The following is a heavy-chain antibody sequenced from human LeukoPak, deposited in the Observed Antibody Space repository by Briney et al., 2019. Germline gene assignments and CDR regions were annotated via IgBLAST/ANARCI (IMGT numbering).Heavy chain of an antibody. CDR2: ISSSSSYI. D-gene: IGHD3-22*01. Sequence: GGSLRLSCAASGFTFSSYSMNWVRQAPGKGLEWVSSISSSSSYIYYADSVKGRFTISRDNAKNSLYLQMNSLRAEDTAVYYCARDLTVIVVFGHMDVWGKGTTVTVSS. J-gene: IGHJ6*03. V-gene: IGHV3-21*01. CDR1: GFTFSSYS. CDR3: ARDLTVIVVFGHMDV.